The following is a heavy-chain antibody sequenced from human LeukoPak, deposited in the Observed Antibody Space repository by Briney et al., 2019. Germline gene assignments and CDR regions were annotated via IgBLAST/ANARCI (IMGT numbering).Heavy chain of an antibody. CDR3: ARDIYSYGSFYYYYGMDV. D-gene: IGHD5-18*01. J-gene: IGHJ6*02. Sequence: GGSLRLSCAASGFSFSIYSLNWVRQAPGKGLEWVSYISHTGSTMSYADSVKGRFTISRDNAKNSLYLQMNSLRAEDTAVYYCARDIYSYGSFYYYYGMDVWGQGTTVTVSS. CDR2: ISHTGSTM. V-gene: IGHV3-48*04. CDR1: GFSFSIYS.